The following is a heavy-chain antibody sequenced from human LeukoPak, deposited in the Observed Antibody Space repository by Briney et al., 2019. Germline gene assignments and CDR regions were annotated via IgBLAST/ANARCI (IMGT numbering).Heavy chain of an antibody. CDR1: GFTFSSYA. CDR2: IWYDGRNQ. CDR3: ARTYYHMDV. V-gene: IGHV3-33*01. J-gene: IGHJ6*03. Sequence: PGGSLRLSCVASGFTFSSYAMHWVRQAPGKGLEWVAVIWYDGRNQYYADSVKGRFTISRDNSKNTLYLQMNSLRAEDTALYYCARTYYHMDVWRKGATVTVSS.